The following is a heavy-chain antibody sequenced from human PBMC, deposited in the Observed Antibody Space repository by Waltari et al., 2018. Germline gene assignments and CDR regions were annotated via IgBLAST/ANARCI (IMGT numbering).Heavy chain of an antibody. V-gene: IGHV3-7*01. CDR2: INQYGSEE. Sequence: ELQLVESGGGLVQPGRSLKLSCSASGFVFNNYWMGWVRQAPGKGLEWVANINQYGSEEHYVDSAKGRFTISRDNAKNAVYLQMNSLSAGDTSVYYCARGDSWAFDIWGQGTMVTVAS. CDR3: ARGDSWAFDI. D-gene: IGHD4-4*01. CDR1: GFVFNNYW. J-gene: IGHJ3*02.